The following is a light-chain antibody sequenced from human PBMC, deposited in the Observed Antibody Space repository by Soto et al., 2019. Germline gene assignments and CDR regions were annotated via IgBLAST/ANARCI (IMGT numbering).Light chain of an antibody. J-gene: IGLJ1*01. Sequence: QSGLTQPPSVSGSPGQSVTISCTGAISDVGTYNLVSWYQQPPGTAPKLMIFEVSDRPSGVPDRFSGSKSGNTASLTISGLQAEDEADYYCSSYTSSSTWVFGTGTKVTVL. CDR1: ISDVGTYNL. CDR3: SSYTSSSTWV. V-gene: IGLV2-18*02. CDR2: EVS.